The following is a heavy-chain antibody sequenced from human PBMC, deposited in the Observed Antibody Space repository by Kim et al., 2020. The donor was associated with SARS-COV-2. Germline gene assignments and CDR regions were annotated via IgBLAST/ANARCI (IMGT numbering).Heavy chain of an antibody. V-gene: IGHV4-34*01. CDR2: INHSGST. CDR1: GGSFSGYY. Sequence: SETLSLTCAVYGGSFSGYYWSWIRQPPGKGLEWIGEINHSGSTNYNPSLKIRVTTSVYTSKNRFSLKLSSVTAADTAVYYCARGSSGWYFSTDWGQGTLV. J-gene: IGHJ4*02. D-gene: IGHD6-19*01. CDR3: ARGSSGWYFSTD.